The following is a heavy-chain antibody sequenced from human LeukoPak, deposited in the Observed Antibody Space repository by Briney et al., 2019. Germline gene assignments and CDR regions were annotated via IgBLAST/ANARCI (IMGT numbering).Heavy chain of an antibody. Sequence: ASVKVSCKASGYTFTSYGISWVRQAPGQGLEWMGWISAYNGNTNYAQKLQGRVTMTTDTSTSTAYMELRSLRSDDTAVYYCAREYCSGGSCYSADYWGQGTLVTDSS. J-gene: IGHJ4*02. CDR2: ISAYNGNT. D-gene: IGHD2-15*01. CDR3: AREYCSGGSCYSADY. CDR1: GYTFTSYG. V-gene: IGHV1-18*01.